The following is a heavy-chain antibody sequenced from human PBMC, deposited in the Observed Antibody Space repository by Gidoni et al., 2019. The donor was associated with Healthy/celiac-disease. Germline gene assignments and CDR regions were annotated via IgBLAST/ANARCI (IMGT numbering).Heavy chain of an antibody. D-gene: IGHD3-22*01. J-gene: IGHJ4*02. CDR3: TTDPRITMIVVVYPY. V-gene: IGHV3-15*01. Sequence: FTISRDDSKNTLYLQMNSLKTEDTAVYYCTTDPRITMIVVVYPYWGQGTLVTVSS.